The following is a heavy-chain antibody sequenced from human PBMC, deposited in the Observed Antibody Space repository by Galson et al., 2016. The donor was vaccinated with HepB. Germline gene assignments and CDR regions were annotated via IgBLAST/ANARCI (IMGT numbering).Heavy chain of an antibody. V-gene: IGHV3-43*01. Sequence: SLRLSCAAPGFSFRDYTMHWVRQAPGKGLEWVSLIKKDGTTTYYADSVKGRFTISRDNSKYSLYLQMNSLRTEDTALYYCAKPYCTNGVCNTGWYFDYWGQGTLVTVSS. D-gene: IGHD2-8*01. J-gene: IGHJ4*02. CDR2: IKKDGTTT. CDR3: AKPYCTNGVCNTGWYFDY. CDR1: GFSFRDYT.